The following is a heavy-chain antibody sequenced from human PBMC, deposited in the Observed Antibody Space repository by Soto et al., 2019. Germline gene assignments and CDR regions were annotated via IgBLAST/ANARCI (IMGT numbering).Heavy chain of an antibody. V-gene: IGHV1-18*01. J-gene: IGHJ3*02. CDR3: ARDPQYSGSLSGGGDAFDI. Sequence: ASVKVSCKASGYTFTSCGITWVRQAPGQGLEWIGWISVYNGNTHYAESLQGRVTMTTDTSTSTAYMELRSLTSDDTAMYYCARDPQYSGSLSGGGDAFDIWGQGTMVTVSS. D-gene: IGHD1-26*01. CDR2: ISVYNGNT. CDR1: GYTFTSCG.